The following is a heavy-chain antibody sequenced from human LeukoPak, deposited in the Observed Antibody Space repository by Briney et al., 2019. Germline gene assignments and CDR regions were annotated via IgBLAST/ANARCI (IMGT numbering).Heavy chain of an antibody. V-gene: IGHV3-30*18. CDR3: ANQVDVATALFEFDF. Sequence: QPGGSLRLSCEASGFTFSSYGMPWVRQAPGKGLEWVAVISYDGRDKYYADFVKGRFTISRDNSKNTLFLQMNSLRIEDTAVYYCANQVDVATALFEFDFWGQGTLVTVSS. CDR1: GFTFSSYG. D-gene: IGHD2-15*01. CDR2: ISYDGRDK. J-gene: IGHJ4*02.